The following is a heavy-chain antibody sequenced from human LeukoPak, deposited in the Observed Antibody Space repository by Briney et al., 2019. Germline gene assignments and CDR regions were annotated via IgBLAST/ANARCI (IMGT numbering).Heavy chain of an antibody. V-gene: IGHV4-39*01. Sequence: SETLSLTCTVSGGSISSSSYYWGWIRQPPGKGLEWIGSIYYSGSTYYNPSLKSRVTISVDTSKNQFSLKLSSVTAADTAVYYCARRAVIAVAGTRGAFDIWGQGTMVTVSS. CDR1: GGSISSSSYY. J-gene: IGHJ3*02. CDR3: ARRAVIAVAGTRGAFDI. D-gene: IGHD6-19*01. CDR2: IYYSGST.